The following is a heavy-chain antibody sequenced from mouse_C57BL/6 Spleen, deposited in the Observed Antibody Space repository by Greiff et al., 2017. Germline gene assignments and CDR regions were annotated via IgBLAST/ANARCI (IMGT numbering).Heavy chain of an antibody. CDR1: GFSLTSYG. V-gene: IGHV2-2*01. D-gene: IGHD2-4*01. J-gene: IGHJ4*01. CDR3: ARNGDYDGAMDY. Sequence: VKLVESGPGLVQPSQSLSITCTVSGFSLTSYGVHWVRQSPGKGLEWLGVIWRGGSTDYNAAFISRLSISKDNSKSQVFFKMNSLQADDTAIYYCARNGDYDGAMDYWGQGTSVTVSS. CDR2: IWRGGST.